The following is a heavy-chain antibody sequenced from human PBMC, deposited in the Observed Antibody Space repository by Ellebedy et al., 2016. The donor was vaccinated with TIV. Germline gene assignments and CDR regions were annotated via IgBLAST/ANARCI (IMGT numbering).Heavy chain of an antibody. CDR3: ARDMAWGNERVNDAFDI. Sequence: GGSLRLSCTASGFTFTPYSINWVRQAPGKGLEWISYISGSSITLYYADSVKGRFTISRDNAKNSLYLQMNGLGAEDTAVYFCARDMAWGNERVNDAFDIWGHGTLVTVSS. J-gene: IGHJ3*02. V-gene: IGHV3-48*04. CDR2: ISGSSITL. D-gene: IGHD7-27*01. CDR1: GFTFTPYS.